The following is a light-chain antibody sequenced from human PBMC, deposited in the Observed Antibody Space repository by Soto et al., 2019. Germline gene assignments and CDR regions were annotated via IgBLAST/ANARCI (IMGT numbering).Light chain of an antibody. CDR3: QTWGTRRL. J-gene: IGLJ2*01. CDR1: SGHSSYA. V-gene: IGLV4-69*01. CDR2: LNSDGSH. Sequence: QLVLTHSPSASASLGASVKLTCTLSSGHSSYAISWHQQQPEKGPRFLMKLNSDGSHNKGDGIPDRFSGSSSGAERYLTLSSLQSEDEADYYCQTWGTRRLFGGGTKLTVL.